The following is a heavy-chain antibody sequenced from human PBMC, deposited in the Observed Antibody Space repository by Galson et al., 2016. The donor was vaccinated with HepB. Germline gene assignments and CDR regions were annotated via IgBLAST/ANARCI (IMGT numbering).Heavy chain of an antibody. V-gene: IGHV1-2*02. CDR3: ARGLLSLWFGEVSSWSL. CDR2: INPNSGGT. D-gene: IGHD3-10*01. Sequence: SVKVSCKASGYTLTGYYIHWVRQAPGQGLEWMGWINPNSGGTNYAQKFQGRLTMTRDTSISTAYMELSSLTSDDTAVYYCARGLLSLWFGEVSSWSLWGQGTLVTVSS. CDR1: GYTLTGYY. J-gene: IGHJ4*02.